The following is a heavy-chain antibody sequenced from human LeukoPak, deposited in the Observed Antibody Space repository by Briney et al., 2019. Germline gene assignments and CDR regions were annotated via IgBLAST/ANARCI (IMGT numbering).Heavy chain of an antibody. CDR2: IKQDGSEK. CDR1: GFTFSSYW. V-gene: IGHV3-7*01. Sequence: RGSLRLSCAASGFTFSSYWMSWVRQAPGKGLEWVANIKQDGSEKYYVDSVKGRFTISRDNAKNSLYLQMNSLRAEDTAVYYCAIVLNGYSSSWKRLDYWGQRTLVTVSS. D-gene: IGHD6-13*01. J-gene: IGHJ4*02. CDR3: AIVLNGYSSSWKRLDY.